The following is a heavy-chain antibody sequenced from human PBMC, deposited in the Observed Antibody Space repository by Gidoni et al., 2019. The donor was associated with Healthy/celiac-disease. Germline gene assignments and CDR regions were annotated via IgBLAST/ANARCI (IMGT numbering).Heavy chain of an antibody. J-gene: IGHJ4*02. CDR1: GYTFTGYY. CDR2: INTNSGGK. D-gene: IGHD5-12*01. V-gene: IGHV1-2*02. CDR3: ARAPSPVDLDY. Sequence: QVQLVQSGAEVKKPGASVKVSCTASGYTFTGYYMHWVRQAPGQVREWMGWINTNSGGKNYEQKFQGGVTMTRDTYISTDYMELSRLRSDDTAVDYCARAPSPVDLDYWGQGTLVTVSS.